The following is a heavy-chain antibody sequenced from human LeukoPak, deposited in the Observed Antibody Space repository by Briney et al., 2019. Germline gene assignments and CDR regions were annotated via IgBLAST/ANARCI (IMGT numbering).Heavy chain of an antibody. CDR3: ARRRIVGATAGDY. CDR2: INPNSGGT. D-gene: IGHD1-26*01. V-gene: IGHV1-2*02. J-gene: IGHJ4*02. CDR1: GYTFTGYY. Sequence: ASVKVSCKASGYTFTGYYMHWVRQAPGQGLEWMGWINPNSGGTNYAQKLQGRVTMTTDTSTSTAYMELRSLRSDDTAVYYCARRRIVGATAGDYWGQGTLVTVSS.